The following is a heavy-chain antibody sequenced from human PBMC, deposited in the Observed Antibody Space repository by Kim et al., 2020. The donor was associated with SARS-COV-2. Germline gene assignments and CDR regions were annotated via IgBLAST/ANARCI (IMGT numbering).Heavy chain of an antibody. CDR2: FCSDGSGT. Sequence: GGSLRLSCRASGFMFGAYAMTWVRQAPGKGLEWVSSFCSDGSGTYYAYSVKGSFTISRDNSKNMAYLHLNSLRAEDTAIYYCAWTRSGCRGGQIDFWGRGTLVTVSS. CDR1: GFMFGAYA. J-gene: IGHJ4*02. CDR3: AWTRSGCRGGQIDF. D-gene: IGHD3-10*01. V-gene: IGHV3-23*03.